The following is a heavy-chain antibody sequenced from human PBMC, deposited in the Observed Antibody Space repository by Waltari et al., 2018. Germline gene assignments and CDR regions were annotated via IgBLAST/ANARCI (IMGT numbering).Heavy chain of an antibody. V-gene: IGHV1-46*01. J-gene: IGHJ6*02. CDR1: EYTFASSY. Sequence: QVQLVQSGAEVKKPGASVKTSCKTSEYTFASSYVQWVRQAPGQGLEWMGRLNPRVGSTIYAQRFQCRVTMTRDTSTSTVYMELSSLKSEDTAVYYCATDTGALWMDVWGQGTTVTVSS. D-gene: IGHD2-21*01. CDR3: ATDTGALWMDV. CDR2: LNPRVGST.